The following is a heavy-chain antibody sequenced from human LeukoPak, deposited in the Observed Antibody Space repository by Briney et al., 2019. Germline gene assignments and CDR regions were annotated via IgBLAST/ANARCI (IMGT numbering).Heavy chain of an antibody. D-gene: IGHD6-19*01. V-gene: IGHV3-30*18. J-gene: IGHJ4*02. CDR1: GFTFSSYG. CDR3: AKGSEQWLAEDYFDY. CDR2: ISYDGSNK. Sequence: GGSLRLSCAASGFTFSSYGMHWVRQAPGKGLEWVAVISYDGSNKYYADSVKGRFTISRDNSKNTLYQQMNSLRAEDTAVYYCAKGSEQWLAEDYFDYWGQGTLVTVSS.